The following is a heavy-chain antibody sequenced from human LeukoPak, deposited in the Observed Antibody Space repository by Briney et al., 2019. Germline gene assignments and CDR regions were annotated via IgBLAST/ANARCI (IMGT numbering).Heavy chain of an antibody. J-gene: IGHJ4*02. Sequence: GGSLRLSCTVSGFTVSSNSWSWVRQAPGKGLEWVSFIYSGGNTHYSDSVKGRFTISRDSSKNTLYLQMNSLRAEDTAIYYCARRAGEYSHPYDYWGQGTLVTVSS. D-gene: IGHD2-15*01. CDR2: IYSGGNT. CDR3: ARRAGEYSHPYDY. CDR1: GFTVSSNS. V-gene: IGHV3-53*01.